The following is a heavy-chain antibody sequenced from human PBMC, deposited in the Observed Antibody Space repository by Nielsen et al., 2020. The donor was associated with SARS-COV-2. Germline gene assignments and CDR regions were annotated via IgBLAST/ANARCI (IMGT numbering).Heavy chain of an antibody. J-gene: IGHJ4*02. V-gene: IGHV1-3*01. CDR3: ASGDCSGGSCYSRVLGY. D-gene: IGHD2-15*01. CDR1: GYTFTSYA. CDR2: INAGNGNT. Sequence: ASVKVSCKASGYTFTSYAMHWVRQAPGQRLEWMGWINAGNGNTKYSQKFQGRVTITRDTSASTAYMELSSLRSEDTAVYYCASGDCSGGSCYSRVLGYWGQGTLVTVSS.